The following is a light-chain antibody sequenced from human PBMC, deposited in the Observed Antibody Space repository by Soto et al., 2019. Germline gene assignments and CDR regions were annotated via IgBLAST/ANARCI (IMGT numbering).Light chain of an antibody. J-gene: IGLJ1*01. CDR1: SSDVGGYNY. CDR3: RSYAGSDTFV. V-gene: IGLV2-8*01. CDR2: EVR. Sequence: QSVLTQPPSASGSPGQSVTISCTGTSSDVGGYNYVSWYQQHPGKAPKLMIYEVRERPSGVPDRFSGSKSGNTASLTVSGLQAEDEADYYCRSYAGSDTFVFGTGTKVTVL.